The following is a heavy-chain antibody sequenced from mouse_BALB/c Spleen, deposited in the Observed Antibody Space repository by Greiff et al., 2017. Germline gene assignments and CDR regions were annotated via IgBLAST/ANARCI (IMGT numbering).Heavy chain of an antibody. D-gene: IGHD1-1*01. CDR2: IYPGDGST. J-gene: IGHJ2*01. Sequence: LMESGPELVKPGALVKISCKASGYTFTSYDINWVKQRPGQGLEWIGWIYPGDGSTKYNEKFKGKATLTADKSSSTAYMQLSSLTSENSAVYYCTITTVVAPFDYWGQGTTLTVSS. V-gene: IGHV1S33*01. CDR1: GYTFTSYD. CDR3: TITTVVAPFDY.